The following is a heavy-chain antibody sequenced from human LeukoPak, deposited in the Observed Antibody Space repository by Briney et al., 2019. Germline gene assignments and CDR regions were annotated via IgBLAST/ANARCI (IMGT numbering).Heavy chain of an antibody. CDR3: ARQYCGGDCYPDDY. D-gene: IGHD2-21*02. V-gene: IGHV1-18*01. J-gene: IGHJ4*02. CDR1: GYTFTSYG. CDR2: ISAYNGNT. Sequence: ASVKVSCKASGYTFTSYGISWVRQAPGQGLEWMGWISAYNGNTNYAQKLQGRVTMTTDSSTSTAYMELRSLRSDDTAVYYCARQYCGGDCYPDDYWGQGTLVTVSS.